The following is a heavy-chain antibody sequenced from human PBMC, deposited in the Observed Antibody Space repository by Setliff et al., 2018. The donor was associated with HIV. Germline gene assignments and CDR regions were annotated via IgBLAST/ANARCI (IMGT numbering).Heavy chain of an antibody. CDR1: GGSISSGGYY. CDR3: ARDTRIAATGTYYFDY. V-gene: IGHV4-31*03. J-gene: IGHJ4*02. CDR2: IYYGEST. Sequence: SETLSLTCTVSGGSISSGGYYWNWIRQHPGKGLEWIGYIYYGESTYYNPSLKSRVPISVDTSKNQFSLKLSSVTAADTAVYYCARDTRIAATGTYYFDYWGQGTLVTVSS. D-gene: IGHD6-13*01.